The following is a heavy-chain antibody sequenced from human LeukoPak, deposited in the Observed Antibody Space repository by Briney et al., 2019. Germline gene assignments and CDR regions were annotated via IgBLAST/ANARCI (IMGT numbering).Heavy chain of an antibody. Sequence: GGSLRLSCAASGFTFSNAWMSWVRQAPGKGLEWVGRIKSKTAGGTTDYTAPVKGRFTISRDDSKNTLYLQMNSLKTEDTAVYYCTTGPFDYYGSASYLANGMDVWGQGTTVTVSS. CDR1: GFTFSNAW. D-gene: IGHD3-10*01. V-gene: IGHV3-15*01. J-gene: IGHJ6*02. CDR2: IKSKTAGGTT. CDR3: TTGPFDYYGSASYLANGMDV.